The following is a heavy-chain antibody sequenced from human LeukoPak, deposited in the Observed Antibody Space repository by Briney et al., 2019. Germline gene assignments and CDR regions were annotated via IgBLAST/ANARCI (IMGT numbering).Heavy chain of an antibody. J-gene: IGHJ4*02. CDR3: ARLLGYCSSTSCPLFDY. V-gene: IGHV1-18*01. Sequence: ASVKVYCKASGYTFTSYGISWVRQAPGQGLEWMGWISAYNGNTNYAQKLQGRVTMTTDTSTSTAYMELRSLRSDDTAVYYCARLLGYCSSTSCPLFDYWGQGTLVTVSS. D-gene: IGHD2-2*01. CDR1: GYTFTSYG. CDR2: ISAYNGNT.